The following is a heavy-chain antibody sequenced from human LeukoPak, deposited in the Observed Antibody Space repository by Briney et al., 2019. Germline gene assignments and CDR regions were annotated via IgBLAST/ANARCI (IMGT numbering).Heavy chain of an antibody. CDR2: INPNSGGT. V-gene: IGHV1-2*06. D-gene: IGHD6-13*01. CDR1: GYTFTGYY. J-gene: IGHJ6*02. Sequence: ASVKVSCKDSGYTFTGYYMHWVRQAPGQGLEWMGRINPNSGGTNYAQKFQGRVTMTRDTSISTAYMELSRLRSDDTAVYYCARPIAAAGTNYYYGMDVWGQGTTVTVSS. CDR3: ARPIAAAGTNYYYGMDV.